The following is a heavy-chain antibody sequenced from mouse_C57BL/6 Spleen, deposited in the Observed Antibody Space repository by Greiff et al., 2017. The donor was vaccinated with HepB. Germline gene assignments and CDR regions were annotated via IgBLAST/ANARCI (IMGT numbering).Heavy chain of an antibody. CDR2: IYPSDSET. CDR1: GYTFTSYW. Sequence: QVHVKQSGAELVRPGSSVKLSCKASGYTFTSYWMDWVKQRPGQGLEWIGNIYPSDSETHYNQKFKDKATLTVDKSSSTAYMQLSSLTSEDSAVYYCARRIYYDYFDYWGQGTTLTVSS. J-gene: IGHJ2*01. V-gene: IGHV1-61*01. D-gene: IGHD2-4*01. CDR3: ARRIYYDYFDY.